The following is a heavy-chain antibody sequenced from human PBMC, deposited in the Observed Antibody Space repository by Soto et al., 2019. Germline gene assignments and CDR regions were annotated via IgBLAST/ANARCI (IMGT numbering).Heavy chain of an antibody. CDR2: ISGSGGGT. D-gene: IGHD4-17*01. V-gene: IGHV3-23*01. CDR3: AKVGYGGNSPSNYFDY. J-gene: IGHJ4*02. CDR1: GFTFSSYA. Sequence: GGSLRLSCAASGFTFSSYAMSWVRQAPGKGLEWVSAISGSGGGTYYADSVKGRFTISRDNSKNTLYLQMNSLRAEDTALYYCAKVGYGGNSPSNYFDYWGQGTLVTVSS.